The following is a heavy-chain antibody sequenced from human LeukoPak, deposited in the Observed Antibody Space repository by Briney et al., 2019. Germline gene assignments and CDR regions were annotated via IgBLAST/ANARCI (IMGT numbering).Heavy chain of an antibody. D-gene: IGHD3-22*01. CDR1: GDSIIGYY. Sequence: SETLSLTCSVSGDSIIGYYWGWIRQPPGKGLEWIGNIYYTGNTYYNSSLKSRVTISVDTSKNQFSLKLSSVTAADTAVYYCARGQVTMILWGQGTLVTVSS. CDR3: ARGQVTMIL. V-gene: IGHV4-39*07. J-gene: IGHJ4*02. CDR2: IYYTGNT.